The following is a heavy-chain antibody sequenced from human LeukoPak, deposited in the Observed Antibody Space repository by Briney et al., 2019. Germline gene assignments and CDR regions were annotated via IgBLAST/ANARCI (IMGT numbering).Heavy chain of an antibody. Sequence: PGGSLRLSCAASGLTLSPYWMHWVRQAPGKGLVWVSHISTDGTATTYADSVKGRFTISRDNAKSTLYLQMNGLRAEDTAVYYCVRDSNLSFDYWGQGSLVTVSS. D-gene: IGHD1-14*01. V-gene: IGHV3-74*01. J-gene: IGHJ4*02. CDR2: ISTDGTAT. CDR3: VRDSNLSFDY. CDR1: GLTLSPYW.